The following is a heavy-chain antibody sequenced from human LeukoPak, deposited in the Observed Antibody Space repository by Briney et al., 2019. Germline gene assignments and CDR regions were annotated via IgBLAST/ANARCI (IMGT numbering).Heavy chain of an antibody. CDR1: GGSFSGYY. Sequence: SETLSLTCAVYGGSFSGYYWSWIRQPPGKGLEWIGEINHSGSTNYNPSLKSRVTISVDTSKNQLSLKLSSVTAADTAVYYCATMTTVTNHSNWFDPWGQGTLVTVSS. CDR2: INHSGST. V-gene: IGHV4-34*01. J-gene: IGHJ5*02. CDR3: ATMTTVTNHSNWFDP. D-gene: IGHD4-17*01.